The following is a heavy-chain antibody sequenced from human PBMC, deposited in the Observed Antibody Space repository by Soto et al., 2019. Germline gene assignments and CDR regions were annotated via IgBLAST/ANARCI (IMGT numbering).Heavy chain of an antibody. CDR2: INHSGST. J-gene: IGHJ4*02. D-gene: IGHD7-27*01. CDR3: ARGWGRIFDY. Sequence: QVQLQQWGAGLLKPSETLSLTCAVYGGSFSGYYWSWIRQPPGKGLEWIGEINHSGSTNYNPSLKSRVTLSADTSKNQFSLKLSSVNAADTAVYYCARGWGRIFDYWGQGTLVTVSS. V-gene: IGHV4-34*01. CDR1: GGSFSGYY.